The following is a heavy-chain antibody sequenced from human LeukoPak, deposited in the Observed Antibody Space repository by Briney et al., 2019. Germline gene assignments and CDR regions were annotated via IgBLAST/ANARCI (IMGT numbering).Heavy chain of an antibody. D-gene: IGHD1-26*01. CDR3: ARGGSYGGLFDY. CDR1: GYTFTSYG. J-gene: IGHJ4*02. CDR2: ITAYNVNT. Sequence: ASVKVSCKASGYTFTSYGISWVRQAPGHGREWMGWITAYNVNTNYAQKLQGRVTMTTDTSTSTAYMELRSLRSDDTAVYYCARGGSYGGLFDYWGQGTLVTVSS. V-gene: IGHV1-18*01.